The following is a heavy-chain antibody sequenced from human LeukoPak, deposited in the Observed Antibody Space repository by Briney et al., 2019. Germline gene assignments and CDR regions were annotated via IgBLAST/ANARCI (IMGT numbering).Heavy chain of an antibody. V-gene: IGHV4-34*01. J-gene: IGHJ3*02. D-gene: IGHD3-22*01. CDR3: ASCLSYYYDSSGHQVRDAFDI. CDR1: GASFSGYY. Sequence: SETLSLTCAVYGASFSGYYWSWIRQPPGKGLEWIGEINHSGSTNYNPSLKRRVTISVDTSKNQFSLKLSSVTAADTAVYYCASCLSYYYDSSGHQVRDAFDIWGQGTMVTVSS. CDR2: INHSGST.